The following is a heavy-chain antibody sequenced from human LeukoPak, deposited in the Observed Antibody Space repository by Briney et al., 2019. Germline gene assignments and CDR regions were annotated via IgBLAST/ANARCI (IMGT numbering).Heavy chain of an antibody. CDR1: GYTFNTYG. CDR2: ISTYDGNT. Sequence: ASVKVSCKAFGYTFNTYGISWVRQAPGQGLEWMGWISTYDGNTNYAQNLQGRVTMTTDTSTRTAYMELRSLRSGDTAVYYCARWSYSSDWYFGTFDIWGQGTTVTISS. D-gene: IGHD6-19*01. CDR3: ARWSYSSDWYFGTFDI. J-gene: IGHJ3*02. V-gene: IGHV1-18*01.